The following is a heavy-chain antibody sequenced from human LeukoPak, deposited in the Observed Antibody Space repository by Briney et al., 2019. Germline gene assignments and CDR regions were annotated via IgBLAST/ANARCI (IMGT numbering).Heavy chain of an antibody. CDR2: ISYDGSNK. Sequence: GGSLRLSCAASGLTFSSYAMHWVRQAPGKGLEWVAVISYDGSNKYYADSVKGRFTISRDNSKNTLYLQMNSLRAEDTAVYYCARDDYYDSSGYTDAFVIWGQGTMVTVSS. CDR1: GLTFSSYA. CDR3: ARDDYYDSSGYTDAFVI. J-gene: IGHJ3*02. D-gene: IGHD3-22*01. V-gene: IGHV3-30*04.